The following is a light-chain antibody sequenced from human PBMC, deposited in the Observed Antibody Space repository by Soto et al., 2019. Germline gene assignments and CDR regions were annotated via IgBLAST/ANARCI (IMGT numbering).Light chain of an antibody. V-gene: IGKV1-27*01. J-gene: IGKJ1*01. CDR1: RDITNH. CDR2: AAS. CDR3: LTYNSGLWT. Sequence: DIQMTQSPSSLSASVGDRVTFTCRASRDITNHLAWYQQKPGKVPKLLIYAASTLQSGVPSRFSGGGSGTDFTLTIGSLQPEDVATYCCLTYNSGLWTFGQGTKVEIK.